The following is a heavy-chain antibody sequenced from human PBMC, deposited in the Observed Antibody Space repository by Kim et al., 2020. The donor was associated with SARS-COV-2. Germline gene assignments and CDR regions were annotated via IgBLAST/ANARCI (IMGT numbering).Heavy chain of an antibody. V-gene: IGHV1-69*13. J-gene: IGHJ4*02. Sequence: SVKVSCKASGGTFSSYAISWVRQAPGQGLEWMGGIIPIFDTANYAQKFQGRVTITADESTSTAYMELSSLRSEDTAVYYCARQVHGSGSYYNTYYFDYWGQGTLVTVSS. CDR3: ARQVHGSGSYYNTYYFDY. D-gene: IGHD3-10*01. CDR1: GGTFSSYA. CDR2: IIPIFDTA.